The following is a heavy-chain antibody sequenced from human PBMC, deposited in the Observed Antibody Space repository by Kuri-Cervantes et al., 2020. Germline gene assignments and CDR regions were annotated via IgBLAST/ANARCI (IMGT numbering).Heavy chain of an antibody. J-gene: IGHJ3*02. V-gene: IGHV1-69*06. CDR1: GGTFSSYA. CDR3: ARDRDSSGYYSKDAFDI. D-gene: IGHD3-22*01. CDR2: IIPIFGTA. Sequence: SVKVSCKASGGTFSSYAISWVRQAPGQGLEWMGGIIPIFGTANYAQKFQGRVTITADKSTSTAYMERSSLRSEDTAVYYCARDRDSSGYYSKDAFDIWGQGTMVTVSS.